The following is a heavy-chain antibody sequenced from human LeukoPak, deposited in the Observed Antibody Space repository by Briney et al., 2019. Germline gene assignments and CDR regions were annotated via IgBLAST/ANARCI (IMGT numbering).Heavy chain of an antibody. D-gene: IGHD3-22*01. V-gene: IGHV3-23*01. CDR2: ISGSGGST. Sequence: GGSLRLSCAASGFTFSSYAMSWVRQAPGKGLEWVSAISGSGGSTYYADSVKGRFTISRDNSENTLYLQMSSLRAEDTAIYYCAKDSTVSGSYYGMDIWGQGTTVTVSS. CDR3: AKDSTVSGSYYGMDI. J-gene: IGHJ6*02. CDR1: GFTFSSYA.